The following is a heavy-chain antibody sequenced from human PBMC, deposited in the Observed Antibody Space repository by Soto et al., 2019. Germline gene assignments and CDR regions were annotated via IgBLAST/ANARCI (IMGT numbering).Heavy chain of an antibody. CDR1: GYTFTSYY. J-gene: IGHJ6*02. D-gene: IGHD2-15*01. CDR2: INPSGGST. CDR3: ARGIYCSGGSCYVGMDV. V-gene: IGHV1-46*03. Sequence: SVKVSCKASGYTFTSYYMHWVRQAPGQGLEWMGIINPSGGSTSYAQKFQGRVTMTRDTSTSTVYMELSSLRSEDTAVYYCARGIYCSGGSCYVGMDVWGQGTKVTVSS.